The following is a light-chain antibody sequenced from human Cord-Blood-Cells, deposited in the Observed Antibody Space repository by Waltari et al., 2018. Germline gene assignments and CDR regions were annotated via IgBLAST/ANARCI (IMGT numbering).Light chain of an antibody. J-gene: IGLJ2*01. CDR1: SSDFVGYNY. CDR3: SSYTSSSTFVV. Sequence: QSALTQPASVSGSPGQSITISCPGTSSDFVGYNYVSWYHQHPGKAPKLMVDDVTKRTSGVSNRFSGSKSGNTASLTISGLQAEDEADYYCSSYTSSSTFVVFGGGTKLTVL. CDR2: DVT. V-gene: IGLV2-14*01.